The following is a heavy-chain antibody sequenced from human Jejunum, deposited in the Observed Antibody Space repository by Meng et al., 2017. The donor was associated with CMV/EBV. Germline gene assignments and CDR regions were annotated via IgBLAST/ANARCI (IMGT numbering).Heavy chain of an antibody. V-gene: IGHV3-66*01. D-gene: IGHD6-6*01. CDR3: ASPPPIGAALDY. Sequence: EVGLVGCGGGWVQPGGSLRLSCAASGFSVSSNFMSWVRQAPGKGLEWVSIIYSGGGTDYADSVKGRFTISRDNSKNTLYLQMNSLGAEDTAVYYCASPPPIGAALDYWGQGTLVTVSS. J-gene: IGHJ4*02. CDR2: IYSGGGT. CDR1: GFSVSSNF.